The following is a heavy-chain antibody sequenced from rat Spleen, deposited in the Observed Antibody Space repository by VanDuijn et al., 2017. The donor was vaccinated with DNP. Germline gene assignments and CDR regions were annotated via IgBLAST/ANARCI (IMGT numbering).Heavy chain of an antibody. J-gene: IGHJ4*01. CDR2: INTDGGST. V-gene: IGHV5-58*01. CDR1: GFTFNGYW. CDR3: AKEHHGYKYHYYYAMDA. Sequence: EVQLVETGGGLVQPGKSLKLSCVASGFTFNGYWMFWIRQAPGKGLEWVASINTDGGSTYYPGSVKGRFTISRDNAEDTVYLHMNSLRSEDTATYYCAKEHHGYKYHYYYAMDAWGQGTSVTVSS. D-gene: IGHD1-4*01.